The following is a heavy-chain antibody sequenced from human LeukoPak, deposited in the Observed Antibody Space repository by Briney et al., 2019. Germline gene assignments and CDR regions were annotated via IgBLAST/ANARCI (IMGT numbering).Heavy chain of an antibody. J-gene: IGHJ4*02. D-gene: IGHD4-23*01. CDR3: ARVTDYAGPFDY. CDR1: GFAFSIYG. V-gene: IGHV3-7*01. Sequence: GGSLRLSCAASGFAFSIYGMSWLRQAPGKGLEWVANIKQDGSEKYFVDSVKGRFTVSRDNAKNSLYLQMNSLRAEDTAVYYCARVTDYAGPFDYWGQGTLVTVSS. CDR2: IKQDGSEK.